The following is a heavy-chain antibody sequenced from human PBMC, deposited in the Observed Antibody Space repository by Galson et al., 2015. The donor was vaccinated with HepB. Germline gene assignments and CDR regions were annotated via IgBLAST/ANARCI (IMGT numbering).Heavy chain of an antibody. J-gene: IGHJ6*03. CDR3: ARRAMEWPGYDYYYYMDV. D-gene: IGHD3-3*01. V-gene: IGHV1-18*04. CDR1: GYTFTSYG. CDR2: ISAYNGNT. Sequence: SVKVSCKASGYTFTSYGISWVRQAPGQGLEWMGWISAYNGNTNYAQKLQGRVTMTTDTSTSTAYMELRSLRSDDTAVYYCARRAMEWPGYDYYYYMDVWGKGTTVTVSS.